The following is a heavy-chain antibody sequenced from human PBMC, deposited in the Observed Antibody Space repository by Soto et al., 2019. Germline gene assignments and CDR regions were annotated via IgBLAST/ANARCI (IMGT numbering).Heavy chain of an antibody. D-gene: IGHD2-21*02. J-gene: IGHJ5*02. Sequence: QVQLVQSGAEVKKPGASVKVSCKASGYTFTSYGISWVRQAPGQGLEWMGWISAYNGNTNYAQKLQGRVTMTTDTPTSTAYMELRSLGSDDTAVYYCARDKGAYCGGDCYSTWFDPWGQGTLVTVSS. CDR3: ARDKGAYCGGDCYSTWFDP. V-gene: IGHV1-18*01. CDR1: GYTFTSYG. CDR2: ISAYNGNT.